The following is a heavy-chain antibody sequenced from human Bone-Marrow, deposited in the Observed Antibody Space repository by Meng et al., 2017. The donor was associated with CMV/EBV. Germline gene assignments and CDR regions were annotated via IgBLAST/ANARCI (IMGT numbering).Heavy chain of an antibody. V-gene: IGHV3-53*01. J-gene: IGHJ3*02. D-gene: IGHD2-2*01. CDR2: IYSGGTT. CDR1: GFTVSSNY. CDR3: ARGVVVPAVAFAFDI. Sequence: GESLKISCAASGFTVSSNYMSWVRQAPGKGLEWVSVIYSGGTTYYADSVKGRFTISRDTSKNTLYLQMNSLRAEDTAVYYCARGVVVPAVAFAFDIWGQGTRVTVSS.